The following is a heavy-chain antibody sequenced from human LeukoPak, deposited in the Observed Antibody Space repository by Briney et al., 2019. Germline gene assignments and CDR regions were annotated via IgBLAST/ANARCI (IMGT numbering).Heavy chain of an antibody. CDR1: GGSLRSSSYY. V-gene: IGHV4-39*01. Sequence: SETLSLTCTVSGGSLRSSSYYWGWIRQPPGKGLEWIGSIYYSGSTYYNPSLKSRVTISVDTSKNQFSLKLSSVTAADRVVYYWSRSPLLDGYNWSGYFDLWGRGTLVTVSS. CDR3: SRSPLLDGYNWSGYFDL. CDR2: IYYSGST. J-gene: IGHJ2*01. D-gene: IGHD5-24*01.